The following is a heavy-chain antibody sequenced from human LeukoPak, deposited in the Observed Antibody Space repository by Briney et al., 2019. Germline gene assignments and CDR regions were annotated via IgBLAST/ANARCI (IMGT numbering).Heavy chain of an antibody. CDR3: ARSENGGYSPGDY. CDR2: IIPIFGTA. J-gene: IGHJ4*02. D-gene: IGHD1-26*01. CDR1: GGTFSSYA. V-gene: IGHV1-69*06. Sequence: GSSVKVSCTASGGTFSSYAISWVRQAPGQGLEWMGGIIPIFGTANYAQKFQGRVTITADKSTSTAYMELSSLRSEDTAVYYCARSENGGYSPGDYWGQGTLVTVSS.